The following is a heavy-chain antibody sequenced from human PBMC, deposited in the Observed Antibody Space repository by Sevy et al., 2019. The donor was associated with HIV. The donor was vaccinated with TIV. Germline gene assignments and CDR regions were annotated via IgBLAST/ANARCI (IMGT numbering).Heavy chain of an antibody. D-gene: IGHD3-3*01. CDR2: INWNGGST. CDR1: GFTFDDYG. V-gene: IGHV3-20*01. Sequence: GGSLRLSCAASGFTFDDYGMSWVRQAPGKGLEWVSGINWNGGSTGYADSVKGRFTISRDNAKNSLYLQMNSLRAEDTALYHCARDRSDFWSGYSPPDVWGQGTTVTVSS. CDR3: ARDRSDFWSGYSPPDV. J-gene: IGHJ6*02.